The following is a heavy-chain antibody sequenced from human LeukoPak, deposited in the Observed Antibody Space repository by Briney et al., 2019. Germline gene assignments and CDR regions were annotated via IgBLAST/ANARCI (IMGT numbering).Heavy chain of an antibody. D-gene: IGHD2-21*02. Sequence: GGSLRLSCAASGFTFNDYAMSWVRQAPGKGLEWVSAISGSGGSTFYADSVKGRFTISRDSSKNTLLLQLNSLRAEDTAVYYCAKETELTVSALFDHWGQGTLVTVSS. CDR2: ISGSGGST. J-gene: IGHJ4*02. CDR1: GFTFNDYA. CDR3: AKETELTVSALFDH. V-gene: IGHV3-23*01.